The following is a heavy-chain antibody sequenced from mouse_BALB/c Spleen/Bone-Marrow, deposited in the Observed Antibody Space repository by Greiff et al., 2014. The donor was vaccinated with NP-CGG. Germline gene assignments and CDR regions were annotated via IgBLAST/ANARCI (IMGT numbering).Heavy chain of an antibody. CDR3: SYDYFDY. CDR1: GYTFTDYY. Sequence: VHVKQSGPELVKPGASVKMSCKASGYTFTDYYMDWVKQSHGESFEWIGRVNPYNGGTSYNQKLKGKATLTVDKSSSTAYMELNSLTSEDSAVYYCSYDYFDYWGQGTTLTVSS. D-gene: IGHD1-1*01. J-gene: IGHJ2*01. CDR2: VNPYNGGT. V-gene: IGHV1-19*01.